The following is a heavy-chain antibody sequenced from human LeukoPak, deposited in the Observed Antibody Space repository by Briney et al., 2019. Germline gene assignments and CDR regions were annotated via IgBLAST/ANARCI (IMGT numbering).Heavy chain of an antibody. Sequence: SETLSLTCTVSGGSVSSYSWNWIRQSPGRGLEWIGYVYYSGSTMYNPFLRSRVTISVDTSKNQFSLKLSSVTAADTAVYYCARLKARDAFDIWGQGTMVTVSS. J-gene: IGHJ3*02. V-gene: IGHV4-59*08. CDR3: ARLKARDAFDI. CDR2: VYYSGST. CDR1: GGSVSSYS.